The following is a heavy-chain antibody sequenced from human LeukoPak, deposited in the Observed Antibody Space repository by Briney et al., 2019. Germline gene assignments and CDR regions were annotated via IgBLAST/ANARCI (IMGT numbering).Heavy chain of an antibody. J-gene: IGHJ4*02. D-gene: IGHD4-17*01. CDR2: ISGYNGNT. Sequence: ASVKVSCKTSGYTFINYAISWVRQAPGQGLEWMGWISGYNGNTNYAQKLQARVTMTTDTSTSTAYMELRSLRSDDTAVYYCARVGYGDYAVPLHRFGYWGQGTLVTVSS. CDR1: GYTFINYA. CDR3: ARVGYGDYAVPLHRFGY. V-gene: IGHV1-18*01.